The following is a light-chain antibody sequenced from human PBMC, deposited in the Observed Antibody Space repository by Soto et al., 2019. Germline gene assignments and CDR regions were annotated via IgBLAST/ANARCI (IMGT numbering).Light chain of an antibody. CDR2: GAS. CDR1: QTVNSN. CDR3: QQRSNWPPLT. Sequence: EVVMTQSPATLSVSPGERATLSCRASQTVNSNLAWYQKKPGQAPRLLIYGASSRATGIPDRFSGSGSGTDFTLTISSLEPEDFAVYYCQQRSNWPPLTFGGGTKVDIK. V-gene: IGKV3-11*01. J-gene: IGKJ4*01.